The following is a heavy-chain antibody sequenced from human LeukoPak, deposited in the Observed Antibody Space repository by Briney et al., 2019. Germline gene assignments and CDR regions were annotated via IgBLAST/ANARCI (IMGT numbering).Heavy chain of an antibody. CDR1: GGSISSSSYY. V-gene: IGHV4-39*07. Sequence: SETLSLTCTVSGGSISSSSYYWGWIRQPPGKGLEWIGSIFYTGSTNYNPSLKSRVTISVDTSKNQFSLKLSSVTAADTAVYYCARLLLWFGGYNWFDPWGQGTLATVSS. J-gene: IGHJ5*02. D-gene: IGHD3-10*01. CDR2: IFYTGST. CDR3: ARLLLWFGGYNWFDP.